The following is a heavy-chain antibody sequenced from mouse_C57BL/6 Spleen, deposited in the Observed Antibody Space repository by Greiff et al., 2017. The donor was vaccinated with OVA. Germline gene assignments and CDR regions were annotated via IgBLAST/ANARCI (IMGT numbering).Heavy chain of an antibody. CDR3: ARQGYGYDSAWFAY. J-gene: IGHJ3*01. CDR1: GFTFSDYY. V-gene: IGHV5-12*01. CDR2: ISNGGGST. D-gene: IGHD2-2*01. Sequence: EVKLVESGGGLVQPGGSLKLSCAASGFTFSDYYMYWVRQTPEKRLEWVAYISNGGGSTYYPDTVKGRFTISRDNAKNTLYLQMSSLKSEDTAMYYCARQGYGYDSAWFAYWGQGTLVTVSA.